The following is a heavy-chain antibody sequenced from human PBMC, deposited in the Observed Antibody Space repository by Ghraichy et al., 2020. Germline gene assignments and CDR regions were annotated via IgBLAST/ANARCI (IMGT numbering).Heavy chain of an antibody. D-gene: IGHD2-15*01. CDR1: GGSISSGGYY. J-gene: IGHJ3*02. CDR2: IYYSGRT. CDR3: ARDVVVVAAKRGAFDI. V-gene: IGHV4-31*03. Sequence: SETLSLTCTVSGGSISSGGYYWSWIRQHPGKGLEWIGYIYYSGRTYYNPSLKSRVTISVDTSKNQFSLKLSSVTAADTAVYYCARDVVVVAAKRGAFDIWGQGTMVTVSS.